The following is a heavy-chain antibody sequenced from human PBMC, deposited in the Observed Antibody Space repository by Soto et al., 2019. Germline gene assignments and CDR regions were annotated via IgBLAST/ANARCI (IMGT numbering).Heavy chain of an antibody. J-gene: IGHJ4*02. Sequence: QVQLVQSGAEEKKPGASVKVSCKASGYTFTSYAMHWVRQAPGQMLEGMGWINAGNGNTKYSQKFQGRVTITRDTSASTAYMELSSLRSEDTAVYYCARVLVGATPVDYWGQGTLVTVSS. CDR2: INAGNGNT. CDR1: GYTFTSYA. V-gene: IGHV1-3*05. CDR3: ARVLVGATPVDY. D-gene: IGHD1-26*01.